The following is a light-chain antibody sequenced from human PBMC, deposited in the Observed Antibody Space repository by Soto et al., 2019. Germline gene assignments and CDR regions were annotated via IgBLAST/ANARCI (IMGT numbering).Light chain of an antibody. CDR2: GAS. V-gene: IGKV1-12*01. CDR3: QQYNDNWT. J-gene: IGKJ1*01. Sequence: DIQMTQSPSSVSAPVGDRVTITCRASQDIGSWLAWYQQKPGKAPKLLISGASSLQSGVPSRFSGSGYGTDFTLTISSLQPDDSATYYCQQYNDNWTFGQGTKVDIK. CDR1: QDIGSW.